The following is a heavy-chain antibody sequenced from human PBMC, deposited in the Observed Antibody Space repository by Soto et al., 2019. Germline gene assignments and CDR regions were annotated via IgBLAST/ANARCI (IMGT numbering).Heavy chain of an antibody. CDR2: IWYDGSNK. CDR3: GRDGALGDTAVVDS. CDR1: GFTFSTYG. V-gene: IGHV3-33*01. J-gene: IGHJ4*02. D-gene: IGHD5-18*01. Sequence: QVQLVESGGGVVQPGKSLRLSCAASGFTFSTYGMHWVRQAPGKGLEWVAVIWYDGSNKYHGDSLKGRFTISRDNSKKTLSLQMNNLRAEDTAVYYCGRDGALGDTAVVDSWGQGTLVIVSS.